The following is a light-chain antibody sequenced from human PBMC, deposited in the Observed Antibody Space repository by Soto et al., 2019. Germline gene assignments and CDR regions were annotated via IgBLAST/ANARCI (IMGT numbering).Light chain of an antibody. J-gene: IGLJ1*01. V-gene: IGLV1-40*01. CDR3: QSYDRSLRAYV. CDR2: GNS. CDR1: NSNIGAGYG. Sequence: QSVLTQPHSVSGASGQGVTMSCTWSNSNIGAGYGVHWYQQLPGTAPKLLIYGNSDRPSGVPDRFSGSKSGTSASLAITGLQAEDEAEYYCQSYDRSLRAYVFGTGTKVTLL.